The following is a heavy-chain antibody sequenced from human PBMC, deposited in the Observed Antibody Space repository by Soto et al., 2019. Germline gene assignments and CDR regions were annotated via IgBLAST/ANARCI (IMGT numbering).Heavy chain of an antibody. CDR1: GGSISSSSYY. V-gene: IGHV4-39*07. CDR2: IYYSGST. D-gene: IGHD6-6*01. CDR3: AREYSSSRVIDP. Sequence: PSETMSLTSTVSGGSISSSSYYWGWIRQPPGKGLEWMGSIYYSGSTYYNPSLKSRVTISVDTSKNQFSLKLSSVTAADTAVYYCAREYSSSRVIDPWGQGTLVTVSS. J-gene: IGHJ5*02.